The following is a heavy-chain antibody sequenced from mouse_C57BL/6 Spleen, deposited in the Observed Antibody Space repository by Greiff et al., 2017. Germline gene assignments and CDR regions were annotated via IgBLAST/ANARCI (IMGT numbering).Heavy chain of an antibody. J-gene: IGHJ4*01. V-gene: IGHV1-82*01. D-gene: IGHD1-1*01. CDR3: ASKDYGSSHYYAMDY. Sequence: VQLQQSGPELVKPGASVKISCKASGYAFSSSWMNWVKQRPGKGLGWIGRIYPGDGDTNYNGKFKGKATLTADKSSSTAYMQLSSLTSEDSAVYFCASKDYGSSHYYAMDYWGQGTSVTVSS. CDR1: GYAFSSSW. CDR2: IYPGDGDT.